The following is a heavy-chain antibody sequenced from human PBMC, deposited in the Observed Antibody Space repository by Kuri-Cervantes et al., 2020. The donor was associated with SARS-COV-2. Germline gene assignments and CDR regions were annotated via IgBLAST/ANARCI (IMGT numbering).Heavy chain of an antibody. D-gene: IGHD7-27*01. J-gene: IGHJ4*02. CDR2: INPNSGGT. Sequence: SVKVSCKASGYTFTGYYMHWVRQAPGQGLEWMGWINPNSGGTIYAQKFQGRVTMTRDTSISTAYMELSRLRSDDTAVYYCASAGSLNWGSFDYWGQGTLVTVSS. V-gene: IGHV1-2*02. CDR1: GYTFTGYY. CDR3: ASAGSLNWGSFDY.